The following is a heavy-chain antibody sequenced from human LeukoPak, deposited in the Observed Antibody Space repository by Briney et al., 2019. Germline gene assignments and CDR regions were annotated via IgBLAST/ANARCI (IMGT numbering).Heavy chain of an antibody. J-gene: IGHJ4*02. CDR2: ISWNSGSI. CDR1: GFTFDDYA. V-gene: IGHV3-9*01. Sequence: SGGSLRLSCAASGFTFDDYAMHWVRQAPGKGLEWVSGISWNSGSIGHADSVKGRFTISRDNAKNSLYLQMNSLRAEDTALYYCAKDDGGSFDYWGQGTLVTVSS. CDR3: AKDDGGSFDY.